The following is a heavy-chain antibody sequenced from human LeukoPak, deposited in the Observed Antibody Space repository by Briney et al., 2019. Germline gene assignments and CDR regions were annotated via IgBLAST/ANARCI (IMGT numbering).Heavy chain of an antibody. CDR1: GYTFTSYY. Sequence: ASVKVSCKASGYTFTSYYMHWVRQAPGQGLEWMGIINPSGGSTSYAQKFQGRVTMTRNMSTSTVYMELSSLRSEDTAVYYCARGLVAATRATVTTFGYWGQGTLVTVSS. CDR3: ARGLVAATRATVTTFGY. CDR2: INPSGGST. V-gene: IGHV1-46*01. J-gene: IGHJ4*02. D-gene: IGHD2-15*01.